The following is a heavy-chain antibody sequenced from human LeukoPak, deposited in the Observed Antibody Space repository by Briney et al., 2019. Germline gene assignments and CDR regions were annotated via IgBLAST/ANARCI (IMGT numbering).Heavy chain of an antibody. V-gene: IGHV3-48*04. CDR3: AKLATKYSSGWTHFDY. CDR1: GFTFSSYS. Sequence: GGSLRLSCAASGFTFSSYSMNWVRQAPGKGLEWVSYISSSSSTIYYADSVKGRFTISRDNAKNSLYLQMNSLRAEDTAVYYCAKLATKYSSGWTHFDYWGQGTLVTVSS. D-gene: IGHD6-19*01. CDR2: ISSSSSTI. J-gene: IGHJ4*02.